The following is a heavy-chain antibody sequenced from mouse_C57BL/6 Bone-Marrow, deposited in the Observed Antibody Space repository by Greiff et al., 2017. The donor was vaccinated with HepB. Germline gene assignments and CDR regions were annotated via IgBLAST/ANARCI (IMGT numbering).Heavy chain of an antibody. D-gene: IGHD1-1*01. J-gene: IGHJ2*01. Sequence: DVKLVESGGGLVKPGGSLKLSCAASGFTFSSYAMSWVRQTPEKRLEWVATISDGGSYTYYPDNVKGRFTISRDNAKNNLYLQMSHLKSEDTAMYYCARDQFTTVVAGYFDYWGQGTTLTVSS. V-gene: IGHV5-4*01. CDR3: ARDQFTTVVAGYFDY. CDR1: GFTFSSYA. CDR2: ISDGGSYT.